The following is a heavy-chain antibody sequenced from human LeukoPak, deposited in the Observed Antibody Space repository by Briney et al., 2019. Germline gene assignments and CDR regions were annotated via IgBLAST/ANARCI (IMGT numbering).Heavy chain of an antibody. CDR3: ARLASGSYGPLTPFDY. J-gene: IGHJ4*02. D-gene: IGHD1-26*01. CDR1: GGSITSSSYY. CDR2: IYYSGST. Sequence: SETLSLTCTVSGGSITSSSYYWGWIRQPPGQGLEWIGSIYYSGSTYYNPSLKSRVTISVDTSNNQFSLRLSSVTAADTAVYYSARLASGSYGPLTPFDYWGQGTLVTVSS. V-gene: IGHV4-39*07.